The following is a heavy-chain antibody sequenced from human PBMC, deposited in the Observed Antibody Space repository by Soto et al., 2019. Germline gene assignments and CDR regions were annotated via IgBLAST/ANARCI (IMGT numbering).Heavy chain of an antibody. J-gene: IGHJ6*03. Sequence: WTWIRQHPGKGLEWIGYIYYGGTTSYNPSLGSRATISLDTSKNHLALQLTSVTDADTAVYYCLLWYERRPPYYYIDVWGKGTSVTVSS. CDR2: IYYGGTT. CDR3: LLWYERRPPYYYIDV. D-gene: IGHD1-20*01. V-gene: IGHV4-31*02.